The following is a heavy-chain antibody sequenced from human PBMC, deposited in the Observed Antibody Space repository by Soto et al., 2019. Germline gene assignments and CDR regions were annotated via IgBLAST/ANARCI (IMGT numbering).Heavy chain of an antibody. CDR3: AKDRAPYYYDSSGDYHFDY. Sequence: GGSLRLSCEASGFTFSGYAMSWVRQAPGKGLEWVSTISTSGGTTYYADSVKGRFTISRDSSKNTLYLQMNSLRAEDTAVYYCAKDRAPYYYDSSGDYHFDYWGQGTLVTVSS. D-gene: IGHD3-22*01. CDR2: ISTSGGTT. J-gene: IGHJ4*02. CDR1: GFTFSGYA. V-gene: IGHV3-23*01.